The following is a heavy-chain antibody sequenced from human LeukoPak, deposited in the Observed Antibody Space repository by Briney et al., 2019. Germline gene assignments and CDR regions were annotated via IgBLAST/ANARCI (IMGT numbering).Heavy chain of an antibody. CDR1: GYTFTSYY. CDR2: INPNSGGT. CDR3: ARDYYDSSGSEDFDY. Sequence: RASVKVSCKASGYTFTSYYMHWVRQAPGQGLEWMGRINPNSGGTNYAQKFQGRVTMTRDTSISTAYMELSRLRSDDTAVYYCARDYYDSSGSEDFDYWGQGTLVTVSS. V-gene: IGHV1-2*06. J-gene: IGHJ4*02. D-gene: IGHD3-22*01.